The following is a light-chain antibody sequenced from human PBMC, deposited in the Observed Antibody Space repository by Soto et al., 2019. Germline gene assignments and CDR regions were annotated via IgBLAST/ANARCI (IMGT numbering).Light chain of an antibody. V-gene: IGKV1-39*01. J-gene: IGKJ2*01. CDR2: AAS. CDR1: QNIGKY. Sequence: DIQMTQSPSSLSASVGDRVTITCRASQNIGKYLTWYQQKPGKAPKLLMYAASTLQSGVPSRFGGSGSGTDSTLTISSLQPEDFATYYCQQSYGGPPYTFGQGTRLEIK. CDR3: QQSYGGPPYT.